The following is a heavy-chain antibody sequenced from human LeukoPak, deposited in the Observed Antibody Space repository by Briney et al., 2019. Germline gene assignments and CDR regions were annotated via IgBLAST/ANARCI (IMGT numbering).Heavy chain of an antibody. CDR3: TRDANDFSPRYYFDY. J-gene: IGHJ4*02. CDR2: ISYDGTKQ. Sequence: GGSLRLSCAASGFTFSNYAVHWVRQAPGKGLEWVAIISYDGTKQFYADSVKGRFTISRDDSRNTLYLQMNSLRPEDTAVYYCTRDANDFSPRYYFDYWGQGTLVTVSS. V-gene: IGHV3-30*04. D-gene: IGHD3-3*01. CDR1: GFTFSNYA.